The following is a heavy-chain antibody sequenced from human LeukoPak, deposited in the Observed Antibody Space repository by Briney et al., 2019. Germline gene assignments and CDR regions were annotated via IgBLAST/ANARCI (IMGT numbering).Heavy chain of an antibody. CDR2: IYTSGSA. CDR1: GGSICSYD. J-gene: IGHJ1*01. CDR3: AGYSFPFQCFQH. D-gene: IGHD3-22*01. Sequence: SETLSLTCSVSGGSICSYDWIWIRQPAGKALEWIGRIYTSGSANFNPSLESRVNMSVDTSKNQFSLKLSSVTAADTAVYYCAGYSFPFQCFQHWGQGTLVTVSS. V-gene: IGHV4-4*07.